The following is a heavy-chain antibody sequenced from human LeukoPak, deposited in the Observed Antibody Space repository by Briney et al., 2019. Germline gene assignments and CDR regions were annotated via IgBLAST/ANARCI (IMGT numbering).Heavy chain of an antibody. J-gene: IGHJ4*02. CDR2: TKQDGSEK. CDR1: GFTFSRYW. Sequence: GGSLTLSCAASGFTFSRYWMSWVRQAPGKGLEWVANTKQDGSEKYYLESVKGRFTISRDNAKNSLYLHMNNLRGEDTAVYYCALSSGNYAIPFDYWGQGTLVTVSS. V-gene: IGHV3-7*01. CDR3: ALSSGNYAIPFDY. D-gene: IGHD1-26*01.